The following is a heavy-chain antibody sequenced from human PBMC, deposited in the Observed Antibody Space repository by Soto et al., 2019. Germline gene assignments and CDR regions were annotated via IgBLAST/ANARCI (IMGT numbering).Heavy chain of an antibody. V-gene: IGHV4-61*01. D-gene: IGHD2-21*02. CDR1: GGSVSSGSYY. CDR3: AREPYCGGDCPTNYYYYGMDV. Sequence: PSETLSLTCTVSGGSVSSGSYYWSWIRQPPGKGLEWIGYIYYSGSTNYNPSLKSRVTISVDTSKNQFSLKLSSVTAADTAVYYCAREPYCGGDCPTNYYYYGMDVWGQGTTVTVSS. CDR2: IYYSGST. J-gene: IGHJ6*02.